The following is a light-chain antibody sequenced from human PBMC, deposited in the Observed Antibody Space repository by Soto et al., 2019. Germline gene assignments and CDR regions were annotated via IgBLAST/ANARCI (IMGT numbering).Light chain of an antibody. CDR3: APWDDSLNGPV. Sequence: QSVLTQPPSASGTPGQRVTISCPGSSSNIGSNTVNWYQQLPGTAPKLLIYSNNQRPSGVPDRFSGSKSGTSASLAISGLQSEDEADYYCAPWDDSLNGPVFGGGTKLTVL. CDR2: SNN. J-gene: IGLJ3*02. CDR1: SSNIGSNT. V-gene: IGLV1-44*01.